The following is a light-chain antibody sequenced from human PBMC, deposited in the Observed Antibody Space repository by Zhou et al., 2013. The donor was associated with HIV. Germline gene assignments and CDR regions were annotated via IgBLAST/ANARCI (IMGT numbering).Light chain of an antibody. Sequence: DIQMTQSPSTLSASVGDRVTITCRASQSISSWLAWYQQKPGRAPKLLIYKATGLETGVPSRFSGSGSGTEFTLTISCLQPDDFATYYCQQYNSYSTFGQGTKVEIK. CDR1: QSISSW. CDR2: KAT. J-gene: IGKJ1*01. CDR3: QQYNSYST. V-gene: IGKV1-5*03.